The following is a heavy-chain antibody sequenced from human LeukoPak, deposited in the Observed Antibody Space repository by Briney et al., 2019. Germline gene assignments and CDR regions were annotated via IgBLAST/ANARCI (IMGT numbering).Heavy chain of an antibody. D-gene: IGHD3-10*01. V-gene: IGHV4-59*01. Sequence: PGGSLRLSCAASGFTFTVAWMTWVRQAPGKGLEWVGYIYYSGSTNYNPSLKSRVTISVDTSKNQFSLKLSSVTAADTAVYYCASTPYYGSGSPYDWFDPWGQGTLVTVSS. CDR3: ASTPYYGSGSPYDWFDP. CDR2: IYYSGST. CDR1: GFTFTVAW. J-gene: IGHJ5*02.